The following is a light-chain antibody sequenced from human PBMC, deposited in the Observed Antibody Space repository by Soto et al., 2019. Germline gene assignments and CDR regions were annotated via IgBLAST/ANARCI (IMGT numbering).Light chain of an antibody. V-gene: IGKV1-33*01. CDR1: QDIKNY. J-gene: IGKJ4*01. CDR2: DAS. Sequence: DIQMTQSPSSLSASVGDRVTITCQASQDIKNYLNWYQQKSGKAPKLLIYDASDLETGVPSRFSGSGSGTDFTLTIRSLQPEDVATYYCQKYNSAPLTFGGGTKVDIK. CDR3: QKYNSAPLT.